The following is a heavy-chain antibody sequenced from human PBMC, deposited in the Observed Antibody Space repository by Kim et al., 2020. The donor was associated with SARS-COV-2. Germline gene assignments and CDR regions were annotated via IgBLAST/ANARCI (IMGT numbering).Heavy chain of an antibody. D-gene: IGHD3-10*01. V-gene: IGHV7-4-1*01. CDR1: GYIFTSYA. CDR2: INTNNGNP. CDR3: AGARARVVDAVDV. Sequence: ASVKVSCKGSGYIFTSYAVNWVRQAPGQGLEWMGWINTNNGNPTYAQGFTGRFVFSSDTAVTTAYLEIGGLRAADTAVYFCAGARARVVDAVDVWGQG. J-gene: IGHJ3*01.